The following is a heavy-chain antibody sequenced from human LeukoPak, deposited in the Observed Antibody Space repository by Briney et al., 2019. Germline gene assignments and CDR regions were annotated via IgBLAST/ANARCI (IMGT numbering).Heavy chain of an antibody. CDR1: GFTFSSYS. V-gene: IGHV3-21*01. CDR3: ARDCSSTSCYFAFDI. J-gene: IGHJ3*02. D-gene: IGHD2-2*01. CDR2: ISSSSSYI. Sequence: KSGGPLRLSCAASGFTFSSYSMNWVRQAPGKGLEWVSSISSSSSYIYYADSVKGRFTISRDNAKNSLYLQMNSLRAEDTAVYYCARDCSSTSCYFAFDIWGQGTMVTVSS.